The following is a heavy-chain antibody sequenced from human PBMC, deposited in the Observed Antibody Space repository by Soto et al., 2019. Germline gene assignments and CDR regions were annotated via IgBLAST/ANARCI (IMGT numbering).Heavy chain of an antibody. V-gene: IGHV3-21*01. CDR1: GFTFSSYS. CDR3: ARSHPRLNGITDEFYYYYSGMAV. D-gene: IGHD2-21*01. Sequence: GGSLRLSCAASGFTFSSYSMNWVRQAPGKGLEWVSSISSSSSYIYYADSVKGRFTISRDNAKNSLYLQMNSLRAEDTAVYYCARSHPRLNGITDEFYYYYSGMAVWGKGTTVTVSS. J-gene: IGHJ6*04. CDR2: ISSSSSYI.